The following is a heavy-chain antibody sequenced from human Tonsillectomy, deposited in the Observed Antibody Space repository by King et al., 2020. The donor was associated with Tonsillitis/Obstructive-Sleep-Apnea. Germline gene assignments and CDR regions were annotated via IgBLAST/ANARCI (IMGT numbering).Heavy chain of an antibody. D-gene: IGHD6-19*01. CDR2: KKQEGRGK. CDR1: GFTFSSYW. Sequence: VQLVESGGGLVQPGGSLRLSCAASGFTFSSYWMSWVRQAPGKGREWGANKKQEGRGKNNLDLVKGRFTSSGDNAKNSLYLQMNSLRAVDTAVYYCARVRGSGCLDYWGQGTLVTVSS. CDR3: ARVRGSGCLDY. V-gene: IGHV3-7*04. J-gene: IGHJ4*02.